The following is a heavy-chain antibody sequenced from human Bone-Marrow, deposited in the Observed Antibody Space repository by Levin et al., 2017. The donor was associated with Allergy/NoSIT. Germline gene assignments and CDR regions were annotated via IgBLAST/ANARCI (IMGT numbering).Heavy chain of an antibody. CDR1: GFTFSSYW. V-gene: IGHV3-7*01. D-gene: IGHD6-13*01. CDR2: IKQDGSEK. J-gene: IGHJ6*02. Sequence: GGSLRLSCAASGFTFSSYWMSWVRQAPGKGLEWVANIKQDGSEKYYVDSVKGRFTISRDNAKNSLYLQMNSLRAEDTAVYYCARDRVAAGMGYYYYYGMDVWGQGTTVTVSS. CDR3: ARDRVAAGMGYYYYYGMDV.